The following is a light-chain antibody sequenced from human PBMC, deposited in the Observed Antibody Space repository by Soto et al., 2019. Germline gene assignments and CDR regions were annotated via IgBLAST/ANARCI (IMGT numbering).Light chain of an antibody. J-gene: IGKJ5*01. CDR3: QQVNTYPRT. V-gene: IGKV1-9*01. Sequence: DIQLTQSPSFLSASVGDRVTITCRASQGINSYLTWYQQKPGKAPKLLIYAASTLQGGVPSRFSGSGSGTEFTLTISSLQPEDFATYYCQQVNTYPRTFGQGTRLEIK. CDR1: QGINSY. CDR2: AAS.